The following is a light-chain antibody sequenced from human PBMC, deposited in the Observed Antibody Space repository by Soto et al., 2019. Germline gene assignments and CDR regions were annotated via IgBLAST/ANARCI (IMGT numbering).Light chain of an antibody. V-gene: IGKV3-11*01. J-gene: IGKJ1*01. Sequence: IVLTQSPATLSLSPGERAALSCRASQSVSTSLAWYQHKPGQTPRLFIYDASKTAPGIPARFSGSGSGTDFTLTISSLELEDFAVYYCQVRDVWPSFGQGTKVDIK. CDR1: QSVSTS. CDR2: DAS. CDR3: QVRDVWPS.